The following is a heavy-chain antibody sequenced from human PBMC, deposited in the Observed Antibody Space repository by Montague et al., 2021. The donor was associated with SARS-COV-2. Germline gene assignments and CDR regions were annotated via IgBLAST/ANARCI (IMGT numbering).Heavy chain of an antibody. Sequence: SETLSLTCSVSGGSITDRTYYWDCIRQSPGKGLEWIGAINCSGTTYYNPSLKSRVTISLDTAKNQFSLKMTSVTAADTAVYYCARHWGIAAAGNWGQGTLVTVSS. CDR2: INCSGTT. J-gene: IGHJ4*02. CDR1: GGSITDRTYY. D-gene: IGHD6-13*01. V-gene: IGHV4-39*01. CDR3: ARHWGIAAAGN.